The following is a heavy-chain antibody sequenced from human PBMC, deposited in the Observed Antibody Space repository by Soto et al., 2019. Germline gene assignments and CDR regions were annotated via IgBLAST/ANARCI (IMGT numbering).Heavy chain of an antibody. CDR1: GFTFDDYA. J-gene: IGHJ6*03. Sequence: GGSLRLSCAASGFTFDDYAMHWVRQAPGKGLEWVSGISWNSGSIGYADSVKGRFTISRANAKNSLYLQMNSLRAEDTALYYCAKDQRIAPTTVPYEGLRYYYYYMDVWGKGTTVTVSS. D-gene: IGHD4-17*01. CDR2: ISWNSGSI. V-gene: IGHV3-9*01. CDR3: AKDQRIAPTTVPYEGLRYYYYYMDV.